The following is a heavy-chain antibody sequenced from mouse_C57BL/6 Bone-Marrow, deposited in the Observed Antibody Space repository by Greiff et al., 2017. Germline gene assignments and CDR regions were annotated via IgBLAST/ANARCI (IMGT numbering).Heavy chain of an antibody. CDR3: TRWGRIYYYGSSYVGYFDY. CDR1: GFTFSSYA. V-gene: IGHV5-9-1*02. Sequence: EVKLMESGEGLVKPGGSLKLSCAASGFTFSSYAMSWVRQTPEKRLEWVAYISSGGDYIYYADTVKGRFTISRDNARNTLYLQMSSLKSEDTAMYYCTRWGRIYYYGSSYVGYFDYWGQGTTLTVSS. CDR2: ISSGGDYI. J-gene: IGHJ2*01. D-gene: IGHD1-1*01.